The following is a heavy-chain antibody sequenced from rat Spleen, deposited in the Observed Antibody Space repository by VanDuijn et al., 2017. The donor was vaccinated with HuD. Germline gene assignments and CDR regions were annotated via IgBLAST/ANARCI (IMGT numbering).Heavy chain of an antibody. V-gene: IGHV5-22*01. D-gene: IGHD3-8*01. J-gene: IGHJ1*01. Sequence: EVQLVESGGGLVQPGRSLKLSCAASGFTVSDYYMAWVRQAPTAGLEWVASISYEGSSTYYGDSVKGRFTISRDNAKSTLYLQMNSLRSEDTATYYCTRRYPLTGYWYFDFWGPGTMVTVSS. CDR1: GFTVSDYY. CDR3: TRRYPLTGYWYFDF. CDR2: ISYEGSST.